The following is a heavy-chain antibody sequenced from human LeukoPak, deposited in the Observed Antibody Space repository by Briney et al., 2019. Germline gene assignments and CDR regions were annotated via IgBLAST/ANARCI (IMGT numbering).Heavy chain of an antibody. Sequence: GGSLRLSCAASGFTFSSYSMNWVRQAPGKGLEWVSSISSSSSYIYYTDSLKGRFTISRDNAKNSLYLQMNSLRAEDTAVYYCAREDLTMVRGAIPARYYGMDVWGQGTTVTVSS. CDR1: GFTFSSYS. J-gene: IGHJ6*02. CDR3: AREDLTMVRGAIPARYYGMDV. CDR2: ISSSSSYI. D-gene: IGHD3-10*01. V-gene: IGHV3-21*01.